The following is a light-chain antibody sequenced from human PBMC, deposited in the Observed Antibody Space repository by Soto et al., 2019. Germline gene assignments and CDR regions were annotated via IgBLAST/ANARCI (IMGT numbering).Light chain of an antibody. V-gene: IGKV3D-15*01. J-gene: IGKJ1*01. CDR1: QSVNIY. Sequence: ETVMTHSPRTLSVSLCERATLSCRASQSVNIYLAWYQQKPGQAPRLLIFGASSRATGIPARFSGSGSGTEFTLTISSLQSEDYAVYYCHQYNNWPPWTFGQGTKVDIK. CDR3: HQYNNWPPWT. CDR2: GAS.